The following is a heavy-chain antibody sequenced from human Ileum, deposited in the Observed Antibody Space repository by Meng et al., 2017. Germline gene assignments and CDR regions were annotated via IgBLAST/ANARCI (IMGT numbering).Heavy chain of an antibody. CDR2: ISHSGSA. V-gene: IGHV4-4*02. CDR1: SGSISSNTY. J-gene: IGHJ4*02. CDR3: ARHGGYSQDF. Sequence: QVQWQESGPGLGRPSGTLSLTCAVSSGSISSNTYWSWVRQPPGKGLEWIGQISHSGSAYYNPSLKSRVTMSVDKSKSQFSLMLTSVTAADTAIYYCARHGGYSQDFWGQGTLVTVSS. D-gene: IGHD4-23*01.